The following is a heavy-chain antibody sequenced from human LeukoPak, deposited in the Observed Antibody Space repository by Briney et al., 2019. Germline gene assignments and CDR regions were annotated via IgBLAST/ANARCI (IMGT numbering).Heavy chain of an antibody. CDR3: ARVGKGLYAPYYFDY. V-gene: IGHV3-48*04. CDR1: GFTFSSYS. J-gene: IGHJ4*02. CDR2: ISSSSTV. Sequence: GGSLRLSCAASGFTFSSYSMNWVRQAPGKGLEWVSYISSSSTVYYADSVKGRFTISRDNAKNSLYLQMNSLRAEDTAVYYCARVGKGLYAPYYFDYWGQGTLVTVSS. D-gene: IGHD5/OR15-5a*01.